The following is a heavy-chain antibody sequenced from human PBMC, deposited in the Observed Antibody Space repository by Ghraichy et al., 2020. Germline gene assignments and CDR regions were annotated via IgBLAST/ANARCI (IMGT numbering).Heavy chain of an antibody. Sequence: ASVKVSCKASGYTFTSYGISWVRQATGQGLEWMGWISTNSGNTNYAQKFHGRVTMTTDTSTSTAYMELSSLRSDDTAVYYCARDFRGNDDFWGGYYKLYFWRQVLLVTVSS. CDR3: ARDFRGNDDFWGGYYKLYF. J-gene: IGHJ4*02. CDR1: GYTFTSYG. CDR2: ISTNSGNT. D-gene: IGHD3-3*01. V-gene: IGHV1-18*01.